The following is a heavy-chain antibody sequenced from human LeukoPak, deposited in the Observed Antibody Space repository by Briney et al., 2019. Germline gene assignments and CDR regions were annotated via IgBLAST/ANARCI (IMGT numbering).Heavy chain of an antibody. D-gene: IGHD3-3*01. J-gene: IGHJ3*02. CDR2: ISWNSGSI. Sequence: GRSLRLSCAASGFTFDDYAMHWVRQAPGKGLEGVSGISWNSGSIGYADSAKGRFTISRDNAKNSLYLQMNSLRAEDTALYYCAKDTIFGVVIGAFDIWGLGTMVTVSS. CDR3: AKDTIFGVVIGAFDI. V-gene: IGHV3-9*01. CDR1: GFTFDDYA.